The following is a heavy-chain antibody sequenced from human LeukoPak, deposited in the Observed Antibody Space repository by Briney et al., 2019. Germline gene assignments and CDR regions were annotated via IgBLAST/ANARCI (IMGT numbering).Heavy chain of an antibody. CDR2: IYYSGST. Sequence: SETLSLTSTVSGGSISSYYWSWIRQPPGKGLEWIGYIYYSGSTNYNPSLKSRVTISVDTSKNQFSQKLSSVTAADTAVYYCARGPLTLEDYGMDVWGQGTTVTVSS. CDR1: GGSISSYY. V-gene: IGHV4-59*01. D-gene: IGHD2-21*02. CDR3: ARGPLTLEDYGMDV. J-gene: IGHJ6*02.